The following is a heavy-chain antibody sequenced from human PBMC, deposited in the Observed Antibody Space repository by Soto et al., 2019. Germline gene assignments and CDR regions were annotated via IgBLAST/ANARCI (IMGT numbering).Heavy chain of an antibody. CDR3: ARVPHLRWNDVTGYFDY. CDR1: GFTVSSNY. V-gene: IGHV3-66*01. D-gene: IGHD1-1*01. Sequence: GGSLRLSCAASGFTVSSNYMSWVRQAPGKGLEWVSVIYSGGSTYYADSVKGRFTISRDNSKNTLYLQMNSLRAEDTAVYYCARVPHLRWNDVTGYFDYWGQGTLVTVSS. CDR2: IYSGGST. J-gene: IGHJ4*02.